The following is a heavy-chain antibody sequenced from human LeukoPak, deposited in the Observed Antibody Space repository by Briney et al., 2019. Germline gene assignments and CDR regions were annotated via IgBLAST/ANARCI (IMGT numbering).Heavy chain of an antibody. CDR3: ARRGPAVTTNYYYYYMDV. V-gene: IGHV4-34*01. CDR2: INHSGST. J-gene: IGHJ6*03. CDR1: GGSFSGYY. Sequence: PSETLSLTCAVYGGSFSGYYWSWIRQPPGKGLEWIGEINHSGSTNYNPSLKSRVTISVDTSKNQFSLKLSSVTAADTAVYYRARRGPAVTTNYYYYYMDVWGKGTTVTVSS. D-gene: IGHD4-17*01.